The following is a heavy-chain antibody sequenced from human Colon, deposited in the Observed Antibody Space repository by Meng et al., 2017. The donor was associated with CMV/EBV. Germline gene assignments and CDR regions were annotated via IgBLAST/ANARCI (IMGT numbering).Heavy chain of an antibody. CDR2: ITGSSNYI. CDR1: GFTFSRYS. V-gene: IGHV3-21*04. J-gene: IGHJ6*02. Sequence: GESLKISCAASGFTFSRYSLNWVRQAPGKGLEWVSSITGSSNYIYYADSVKGRFTISRDNAKNSLYLEMSSLRAEDTALYYCAKSTYDDFWSGHGLDVWGQGTAVTVSS. D-gene: IGHD3-3*01. CDR3: AKSTYDDFWSGHGLDV.